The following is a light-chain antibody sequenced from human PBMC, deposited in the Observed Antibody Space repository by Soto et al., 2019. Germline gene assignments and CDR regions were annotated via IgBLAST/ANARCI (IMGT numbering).Light chain of an antibody. CDR2: DVS. V-gene: IGLV2-11*01. Sequence: QSALTQPPSLSESPGQSVTISCTGTSSDVGAYNFVSWYQQHPGKAPKLIIFDVSARPSGVPDRFSGSKSGNTASLTISGLQADDEADYYCCSYAGTYSPVLGGGTKLSVL. CDR1: SSDVGAYNF. CDR3: CSYAGTYSPV. J-gene: IGLJ2*01.